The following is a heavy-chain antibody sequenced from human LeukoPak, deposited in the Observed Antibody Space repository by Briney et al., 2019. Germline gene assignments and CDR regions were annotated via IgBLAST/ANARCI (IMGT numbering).Heavy chain of an antibody. V-gene: IGHV1-24*01. J-gene: IGHJ3*02. CDR1: GYTFTELS. CDR2: FDPEDGET. Sequence: GASVKVSCKVSGYTFTELSMHWVRQAPGKGLEWMGGFDPEDGETIYAQKFQGRVTMTEDTSTDTAYMELSSLRSEDTAVYYCARLRSIGASGHDASDIWGQGTMVTVSS. D-gene: IGHD6-13*01. CDR3: ARLRSIGASGHDASDI.